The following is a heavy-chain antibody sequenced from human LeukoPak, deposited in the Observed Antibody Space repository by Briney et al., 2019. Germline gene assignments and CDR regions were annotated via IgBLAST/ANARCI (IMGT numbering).Heavy chain of an antibody. CDR2: ISSSSSYI. D-gene: IGHD6-19*01. CDR1: GFTFSSYS. J-gene: IGHJ4*02. Sequence: GGSLRLSCAASGFTFSSYSMNWVRQAPGKGLEWVSSISSSSSYIYYADSVKGRFTISRDNAKNSLYLQMSSLRAEDTAVYYCARVAVAAHFDYWGQGTLVTVSS. CDR3: ARVAVAAHFDY. V-gene: IGHV3-21*01.